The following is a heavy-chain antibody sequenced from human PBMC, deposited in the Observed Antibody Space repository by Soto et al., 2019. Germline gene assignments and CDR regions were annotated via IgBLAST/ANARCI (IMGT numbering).Heavy chain of an antibody. J-gene: IGHJ4*02. CDR3: ATPQDYDGCLDS. CDR2: MYNSGST. D-gene: IGHD3-22*01. CDR1: GGSISVYY. Sequence: PSDTLSLTCTVSGGSISVYYWIWIRQPPGKGLEWIGYMYNSGSTNYNPALKSRVTISVDTSKNQFSLKLSSVTAEDTAVYYCATPQDYDGCLDSWGQGTLVTVSS. V-gene: IGHV4-59*08.